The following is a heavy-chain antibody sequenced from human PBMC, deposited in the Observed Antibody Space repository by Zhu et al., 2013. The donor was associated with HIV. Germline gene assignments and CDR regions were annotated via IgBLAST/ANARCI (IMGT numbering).Heavy chain of an antibody. J-gene: IGHJ2*01. D-gene: IGHD3-22*01. Sequence: QVQLVQSGAEVKKPGSSVKVSCKASGGTFSSYAISWVRQAPGQGLEWMGGIIPIFGTANYAQKFQGRVTITADESTSTAYMELSSLRSEDTAVYYCARRGYYYDSTGSWYFDLWGRGTLVTVSS. CDR1: GGTFSSYA. CDR3: ARRGYYYDSTGSWYFDL. CDR2: IIPIFGTA. V-gene: IGHV1-69*01.